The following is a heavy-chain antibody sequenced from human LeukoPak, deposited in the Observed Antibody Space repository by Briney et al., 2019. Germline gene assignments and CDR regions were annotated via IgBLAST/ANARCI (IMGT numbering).Heavy chain of an antibody. D-gene: IGHD3-16*01. CDR1: GYTFVSYG. Sequence: ASVKVSCKASGYTFVSYGISWVRQAPGKGLEWVSYISSSSSTIYYADSVKGRFTISRDNAKNSLYLQMSNLRAEDTAVYFCARGGGLDVWGQGATVTVSS. V-gene: IGHV3-48*04. J-gene: IGHJ6*02. CDR3: ARGGGLDV. CDR2: ISSSSSTI.